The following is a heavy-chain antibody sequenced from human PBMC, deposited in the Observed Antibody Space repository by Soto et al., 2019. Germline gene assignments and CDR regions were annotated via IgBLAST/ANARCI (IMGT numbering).Heavy chain of an antibody. CDR3: AREAVYYYAMDV. CDR1: GGSIIGYD. J-gene: IGHJ6*02. Sequence: QMQLQESGPGLVQPSETLSLTCTVSGGSIIGYDWSWIRQPPGKGLQWIGYLYNSGSTKYNPSLGSRVSITADTSKKQFSLMLTSVTAADTAVYYCAREAVYYYAMDVWCQGTTGAVSS. D-gene: IGHD2-8*01. V-gene: IGHV4-59*01. CDR2: LYNSGST.